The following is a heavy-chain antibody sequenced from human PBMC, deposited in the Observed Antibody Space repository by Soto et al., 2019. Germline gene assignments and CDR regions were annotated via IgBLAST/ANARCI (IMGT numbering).Heavy chain of an antibody. J-gene: IGHJ6*02. CDR2: IWYDGSNK. CDR3: ASGIAVARSPYYYYGMDV. D-gene: IGHD6-19*01. CDR1: GFTFSSYG. V-gene: IGHV3-33*01. Sequence: GGSLRLSCAASGFTFSSYGMHWVRQAPGKGLEWVAVIWYDGSNKYYADSVKGRFTISRDNSKNKLYLQMNSLRAEDTAVYYCASGIAVARSPYYYYGMDVWGQGTTVTVSS.